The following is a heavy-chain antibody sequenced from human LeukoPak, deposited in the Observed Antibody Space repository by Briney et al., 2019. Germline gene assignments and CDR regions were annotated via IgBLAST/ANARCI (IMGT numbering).Heavy chain of an antibody. CDR1: GFTVSSNY. CDR2: IYSGGST. Sequence: GGSLRLSCAASGFTVSSNYMSWVRQAPGKGLEWVSVIYSGGSTYYADSVKGRFTISRGNSKNTLYLQMNSLRAEDTAVYYCASDYSSGWYYFDYWGQGTLVTVSS. D-gene: IGHD6-19*01. J-gene: IGHJ4*02. V-gene: IGHV3-53*01. CDR3: ASDYSSGWYYFDY.